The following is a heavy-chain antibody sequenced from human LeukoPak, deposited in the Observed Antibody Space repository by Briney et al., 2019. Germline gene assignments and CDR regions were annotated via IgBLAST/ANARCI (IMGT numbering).Heavy chain of an antibody. CDR1: GYTLTELS. V-gene: IGHV1-24*01. CDR2: FNPEDGET. D-gene: IGHD1-26*01. Sequence: GASVRVSCKVSGYTLTELSMHWVRQAPGKGLEWMGGFNPEDGETIYAQKFQGRVTMTEDTSTDTAYMELSSLRSEDTAVYYCATGGGSYPPLRYWGQGTLVTVSS. J-gene: IGHJ4*02. CDR3: ATGGGSYPPLRY.